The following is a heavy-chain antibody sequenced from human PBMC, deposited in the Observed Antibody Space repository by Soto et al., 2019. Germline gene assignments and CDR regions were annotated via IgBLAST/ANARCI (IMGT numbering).Heavy chain of an antibody. Sequence: GGSLRLSCAASGFTFSSYGMHWVRQAPGKGLEWVAVISYDGSNKYYADSVKGRFTISRDNSKNTLYLQMNSLRAEDTAVYYCAKDLERQVAWSGYYTGLYYYGMDVWGQGTTVTVSS. CDR3: AKDLERQVAWSGYYTGLYYYGMDV. CDR1: GFTFSSYG. D-gene: IGHD3-3*01. J-gene: IGHJ6*02. CDR2: ISYDGSNK. V-gene: IGHV3-30*18.